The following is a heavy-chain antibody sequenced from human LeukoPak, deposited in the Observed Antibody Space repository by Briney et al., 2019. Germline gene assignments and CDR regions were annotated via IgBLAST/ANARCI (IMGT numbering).Heavy chain of an antibody. D-gene: IGHD6-19*01. V-gene: IGHV3-30*18. J-gene: IGHJ4*02. Sequence: GGSLRLPCVASGFTFSSYGMHWVRQAPGKGLEWVAVISYDGSNKYYADSVKGRFTISRDNSKNTLYLQMNSLRVEDTAVYYCAKVPDSSGWYYFDYWGQGTLVTVSS. CDR1: GFTFSSYG. CDR3: AKVPDSSGWYYFDY. CDR2: ISYDGSNK.